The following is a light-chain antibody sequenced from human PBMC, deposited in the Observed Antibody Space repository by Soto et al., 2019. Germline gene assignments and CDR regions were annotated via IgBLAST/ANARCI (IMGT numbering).Light chain of an antibody. Sequence: EIVLTQSPATLSLSPGERATLSCRASQSVSSYLAWYQQRPGQAPRLLIYDASKRATGIPARFSGSGSGTDFTLTSSSLAPEDFAVYYCQQRSNWPITFGQGTRLEIK. V-gene: IGKV3-11*01. CDR1: QSVSSY. CDR3: QQRSNWPIT. J-gene: IGKJ5*01. CDR2: DAS.